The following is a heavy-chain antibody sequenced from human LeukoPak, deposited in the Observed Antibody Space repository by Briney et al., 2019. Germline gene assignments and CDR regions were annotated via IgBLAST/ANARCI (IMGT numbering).Heavy chain of an antibody. D-gene: IGHD2-2*01. CDR2: INQDGSEK. CDR1: GFTFNNYA. J-gene: IGHJ4*02. CDR3: ARPIFTSGWDAFGY. Sequence: GGSLRLSCAASGFTFNNYALNWVRQAPGKGLEWVANINQDGSEKNHVDSVKGRFTISRDNAKNSMYLQMNSLRAEDTAVYYCARPIFTSGWDAFGYWGQGSLVIVSS. V-gene: IGHV3-7*01.